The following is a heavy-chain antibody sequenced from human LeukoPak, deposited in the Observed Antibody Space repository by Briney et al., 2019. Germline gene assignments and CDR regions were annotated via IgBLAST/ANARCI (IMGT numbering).Heavy chain of an antibody. D-gene: IGHD2-21*02. J-gene: IGHJ4*02. Sequence: GGSLRLSCAASGFTFNSYGWSWVRQTPGKGLEWVSGISGSDDTTYYADSVKGRFTTSRDKSKNTLYLQMNNLRAEDTAVYYCAKDTALTDINYFDYWGQGTLVTVSS. V-gene: IGHV3-23*01. CDR1: GFTFNSYG. CDR3: AKDTALTDINYFDY. CDR2: ISGSDDTT.